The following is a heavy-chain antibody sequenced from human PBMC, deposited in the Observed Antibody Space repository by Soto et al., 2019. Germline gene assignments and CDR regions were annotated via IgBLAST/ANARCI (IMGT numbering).Heavy chain of an antibody. CDR2: INSDGSST. CDR1: GFTFSSYW. V-gene: IGHV3-74*01. CDR3: ARADSSSWYFFDY. J-gene: IGHJ4*02. D-gene: IGHD6-13*01. Sequence: GGSLRLSCAASGFTFSSYWMHWVRQAPGKGLVWVSRINSDGSSTSYVDSVKGRFTISRDNAKNTLYLQMNSLRAEDTAVYYCARADSSSWYFFDYWGQGTLVTVSS.